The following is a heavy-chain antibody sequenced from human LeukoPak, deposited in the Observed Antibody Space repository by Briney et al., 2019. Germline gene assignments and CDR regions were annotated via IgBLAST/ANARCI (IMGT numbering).Heavy chain of an antibody. CDR3: TRDRAYSGSYYAFDY. J-gene: IGHJ4*02. D-gene: IGHD1-26*01. CDR1: GDSVSRNSAG. V-gene: IGHV6-1*01. Sequence: SLTLSLTCAISGDSVSRNSAGWNWIRQSPSRGLEWLGRTYYRSKWYNDYAVSVRSRIIINPDTSKNQFSLQLNSVTPEDTAVYYCTRDRAYSGSYYAFDYWGQGTLVTVYS. CDR2: TYYRSKWYN.